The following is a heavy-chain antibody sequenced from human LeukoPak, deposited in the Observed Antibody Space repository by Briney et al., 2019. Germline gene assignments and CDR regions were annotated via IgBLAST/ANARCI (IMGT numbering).Heavy chain of an antibody. CDR1: GFTFSSYE. J-gene: IGHJ3*02. V-gene: IGHV3-21*01. CDR3: ARGKHTPVDAFDI. Sequence: GGSLRLSCAASGFTFSSYEMNWVRQAPGKGLEWVSSISSSSSYIYYADSVKGRFTISRDNAKNSLYLQMNSLRAEDTAVYYCARGKHTPVDAFDIWGQGTMVTVSS. D-gene: IGHD2-15*01. CDR2: ISSSSSYI.